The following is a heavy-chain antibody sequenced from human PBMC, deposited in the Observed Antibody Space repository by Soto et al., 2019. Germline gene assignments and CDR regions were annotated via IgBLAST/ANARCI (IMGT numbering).Heavy chain of an antibody. CDR1: GGSVSSGSYY. Sequence: SETLSLTCTVSGGSVSSGSYYWSWIRQPPGKGLEWIGYIYYSGSTNYNPSLKSRVTISVDTSKNQFSLKLSSVTAADTAVYYCARVVWDCSGGSCYYFDYWGQGTLVTVSS. D-gene: IGHD2-15*01. J-gene: IGHJ4*02. V-gene: IGHV4-61*01. CDR2: IYYSGST. CDR3: ARVVWDCSGGSCYYFDY.